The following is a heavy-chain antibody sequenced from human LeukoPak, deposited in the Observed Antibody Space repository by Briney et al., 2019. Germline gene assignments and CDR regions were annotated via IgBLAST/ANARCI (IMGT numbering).Heavy chain of an antibody. CDR1: GFTFSSYA. CDR3: AKDLGPGPD. CDR2: LIGSGLTT. V-gene: IGHV3-23*01. Sequence: RGSLRLSCAASGFTFSSYAMSWVRQAPGKGLEWVSALIGSGLTTYYADSVKGRFTISRDNSKNTLYLQMNSLRAEDTAVYYCAKDLGPGPDWGQGTLVTVSS. J-gene: IGHJ4*02.